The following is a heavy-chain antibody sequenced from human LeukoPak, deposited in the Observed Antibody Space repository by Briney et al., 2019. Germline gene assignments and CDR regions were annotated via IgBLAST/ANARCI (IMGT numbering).Heavy chain of an antibody. CDR2: ISGSGGTT. CDR3: AKDPYRASSGLVDY. CDR1: ELKFNNYP. Sequence: AALTLANATSELKFNNYPVSWVHQGTPNGLEWLSSISGSGGTTYYAESVKGRFTISRDNSKNTLYLQMNSLRAEDTAVYYCAKDPYRASSGLVDYWGQGTLVTVSS. D-gene: IGHD5-12*01. J-gene: IGHJ4*02. V-gene: IGHV3-23*01.